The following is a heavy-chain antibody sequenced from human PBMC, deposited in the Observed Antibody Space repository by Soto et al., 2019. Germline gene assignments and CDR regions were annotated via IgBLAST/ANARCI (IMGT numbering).Heavy chain of an antibody. Sequence: QVQLVQSGAEVKKPGASVKVSCKASGYTFTSYDINWVRQASGQGLEWMGWMNPNSGNTGYAQKFPSRRTMTRNTTIRTAYMELSRLRSEDTAVYDCARGSRSWSYYNGKWCDPWGQGTQVTVSS. CDR1: GYTFTSYD. CDR2: MNPNSGNT. CDR3: ARGSRSWSYYNGKWCDP. V-gene: IGHV1-8*01. D-gene: IGHD3-10*01. J-gene: IGHJ5*02.